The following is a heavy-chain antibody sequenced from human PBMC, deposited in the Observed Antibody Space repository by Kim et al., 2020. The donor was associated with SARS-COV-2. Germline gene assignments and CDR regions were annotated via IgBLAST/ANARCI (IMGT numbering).Heavy chain of an antibody. V-gene: IGHV4-34*01. J-gene: IGHJ4*02. CDR1: GGSFSGYY. CDR2: INHSGST. Sequence: SETLSLTCAVYGGSFSGYYWSWIRQPPGKGLEWIGEINHSGSTNYNPSLKSRVTISVDTSKNQFSLKLSSVTAADTAVYYCARGRYDILTGNPTGWYFDYWGQGTLVTVSS. CDR3: ARGRYDILTGNPTGWYFDY. D-gene: IGHD3-9*01.